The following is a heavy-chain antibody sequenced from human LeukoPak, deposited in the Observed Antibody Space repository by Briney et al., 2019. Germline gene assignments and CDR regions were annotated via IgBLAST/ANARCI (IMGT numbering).Heavy chain of an antibody. CDR1: GYTFTSYG. J-gene: IGHJ6*04. D-gene: IGHD6-19*01. CDR3: ARNSSDWYGYMDV. V-gene: IGHV1-18*01. Sequence: ASVKVSCKASGYTFTSYGISWVRQAPGQGLGWRGWISTYNGYANYAQKLQGRVTMTTETSTSTAYMELRSLRSDDTAVYYCARNSSDWYGYMDVWGKGTTVTVSS. CDR2: ISTYNGYA.